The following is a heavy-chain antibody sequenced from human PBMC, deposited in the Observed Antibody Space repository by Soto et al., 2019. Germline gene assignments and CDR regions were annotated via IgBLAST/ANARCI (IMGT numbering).Heavy chain of an antibody. Sequence: TLSLTCTVSGGSISSGGYYWSWIRQHPGKGLEWIGYIYYSGSTYYNPSLKSRVTISVDTSKNQFSLKLSSVTAADTAVYYCARVTDYYDSSGYYSWFDPWGQGTLVTVSS. D-gene: IGHD3-22*01. V-gene: IGHV4-31*03. J-gene: IGHJ5*02. CDR1: GGSISSGGYY. CDR3: ARVTDYYDSSGYYSWFDP. CDR2: IYYSGST.